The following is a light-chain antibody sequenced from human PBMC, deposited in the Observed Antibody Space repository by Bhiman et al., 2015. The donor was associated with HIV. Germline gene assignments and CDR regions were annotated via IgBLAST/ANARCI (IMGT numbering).Light chain of an antibody. Sequence: QTVVIQEPSFSVSPGGTVTLTCGLSSGSVSSSYYPSWYQQTPGQAPRTLIYSTNTRSSGVPDRFSGSILGNKAALTITGAQADDESDYYCVLFMGNNDWVFGGGTKLTVL. CDR2: STN. CDR3: VLFMGNNDWV. V-gene: IGLV8-61*01. J-gene: IGLJ3*02. CDR1: SGSVSSSYY.